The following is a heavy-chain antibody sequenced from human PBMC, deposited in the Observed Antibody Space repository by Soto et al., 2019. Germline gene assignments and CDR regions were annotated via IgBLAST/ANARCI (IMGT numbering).Heavy chain of an antibody. CDR2: IWPDGSSQ. CDR1: GFSFSTYV. CDR3: ARVPFTYSTSPTFDY. J-gene: IGHJ4*02. Sequence: QVHLVESGGGVVQPGRSLRLSCSASGFSFSTYVMHWVRQAPGKGLEWVAGIWPDGSSQRYVDSVKGRFTISRDNSKNTLFLQMDSLGAEETAVYYCARVPFTYSTSPTFDYWGQRALVTVSS. V-gene: IGHV3-33*01. D-gene: IGHD6-6*01.